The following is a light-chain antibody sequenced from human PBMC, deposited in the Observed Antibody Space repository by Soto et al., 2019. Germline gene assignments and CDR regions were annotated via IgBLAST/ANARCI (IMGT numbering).Light chain of an antibody. CDR1: SSDVGGYNY. CDR2: DVS. CDR3: SSYTSSSTHVV. V-gene: IGLV2-14*01. Sequence: QSALTQPASVSGAPGQSITISCTGTSSDVGGYNYVSWYQQQPGKAPKLMIYDVSHRPSGVSHRFSGSKSGNTASLTISGLQAEDEAYYYCSSYTSSSTHVVFGGGTKVTVL. J-gene: IGLJ2*01.